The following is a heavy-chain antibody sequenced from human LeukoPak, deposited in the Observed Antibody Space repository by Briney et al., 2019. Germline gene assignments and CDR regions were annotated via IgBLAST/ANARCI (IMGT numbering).Heavy chain of an antibody. CDR2: ITATGSRT. V-gene: IGHV3-23*01. CDR3: ATSMGGGNIDY. CDR1: GHTFGSYT. J-gene: IGHJ4*02. D-gene: IGHD3-16*01. Sequence: GGSLRVHCTASGHTFGSYTMSWVRQAPGKGLEWVSGITATGSRTYYADSVKGRFTISRDSSKNTLYLQLNSLRADDTAVYYCATSMGGGNIDYWGQGALVTVSS.